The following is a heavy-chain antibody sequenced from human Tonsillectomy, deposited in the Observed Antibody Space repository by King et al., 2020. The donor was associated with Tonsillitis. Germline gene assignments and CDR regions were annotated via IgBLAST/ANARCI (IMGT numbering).Heavy chain of an antibody. Sequence: VQLVESGGGLVQPGESLRLSCAASGFTFSSYCMSWVRQAPGKGLEWVAGISAIDDRTYYTDSVKGRFTISRDISKNTLYLQMNSLRAEDAAIYYCAKRFSGSSGSFDYWGQGTLVSVSS. CDR1: GFTFSSYC. J-gene: IGHJ4*02. V-gene: IGHV3-23*04. CDR3: AKRFSGSSGSFDY. D-gene: IGHD6-19*01. CDR2: ISAIDDRT.